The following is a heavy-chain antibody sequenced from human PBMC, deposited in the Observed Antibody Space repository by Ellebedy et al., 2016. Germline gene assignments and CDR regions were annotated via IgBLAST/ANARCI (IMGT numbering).Heavy chain of an antibody. V-gene: IGHV1-69*13. Sequence: ASVKVSCKASGGTFSSYAISWVRQAPGQGLEWMGGIIPIFGTANYAQKLQGRVTITADESTSTAYMELSSLRSEDTAVYYCARVSYDYVWGSYRYWDYWGQGTLVTVSS. CDR3: ARVSYDYVWGSYRYWDY. CDR2: IIPIFGTA. CDR1: GGTFSSYA. J-gene: IGHJ4*02. D-gene: IGHD3-16*02.